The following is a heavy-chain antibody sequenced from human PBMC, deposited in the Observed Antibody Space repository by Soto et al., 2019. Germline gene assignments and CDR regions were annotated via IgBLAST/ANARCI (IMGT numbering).Heavy chain of an antibody. CDR2: VYWNDDR. J-gene: IGHJ4*02. CDR3: AHRRPTANAISGPSAFDF. V-gene: IGHV2-5*01. CDR1: GFSLSTSGVG. Sequence: SGPTLVNPTQTLTLTCTFSGFSLSTSGVGVGWIRQPPGKALEWLGLVYWNDDRRFRPSLKSRLTITKDTSKNQVVLTMTNMAPADTATYYCAHRRPTANAISGPSAFDFWGQGTLVTVSS. D-gene: IGHD3-10*01.